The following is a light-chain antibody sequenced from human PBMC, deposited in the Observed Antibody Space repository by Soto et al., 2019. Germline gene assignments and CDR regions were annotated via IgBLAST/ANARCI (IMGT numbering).Light chain of an antibody. CDR2: DAS. J-gene: IGKJ4*01. Sequence: EIVLTQSQVTLSLSPGERATLSCRASQSVSTYLAWYQQKPGRAPRLLLYDASRRATGIPARFSGSGSGTDFTLTISSLEPEEFAVYYCQQRSNWPSTFGGGTKVEIK. CDR1: QSVSTY. CDR3: QQRSNWPST. V-gene: IGKV3-11*01.